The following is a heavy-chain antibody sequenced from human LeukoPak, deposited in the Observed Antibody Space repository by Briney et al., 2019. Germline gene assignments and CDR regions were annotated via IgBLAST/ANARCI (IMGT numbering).Heavy chain of an antibody. Sequence: SETLSLTCTVSGGSISSYYWSWIRQPPGKGLEWIGEINHSGSTNYNPSLKSRVTISVDTSKNQFSLKLSSVTAADTAVYYCARGSDSYYYGSGSSDYWGQGTLVTVSS. CDR1: GGSISSYY. V-gene: IGHV4-34*01. CDR3: ARGSDSYYYGSGSSDY. D-gene: IGHD3-10*01. CDR2: INHSGST. J-gene: IGHJ4*02.